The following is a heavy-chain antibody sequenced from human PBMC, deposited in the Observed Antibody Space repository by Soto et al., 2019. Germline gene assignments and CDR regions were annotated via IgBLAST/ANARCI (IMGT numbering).Heavy chain of an antibody. CDR2: TYYNGDT. CDR1: DDSFRGAEYY. J-gene: IGHJ4*02. D-gene: IGHD6-19*01. V-gene: IGHV4-61*08. CDR3: ARGPAYIDGWRTFVL. Sequence: VLLQESGPGLLRPSETLSLTCEVSDDSFRGAEYYWSWIRQPLGKGPEWIGYTYYNGDTKYNPALRSRVTMSEDTSKNQFSLRLSSVTAADTAVYFCARGPAYIDGWRTFVLWGRGILVTVSS.